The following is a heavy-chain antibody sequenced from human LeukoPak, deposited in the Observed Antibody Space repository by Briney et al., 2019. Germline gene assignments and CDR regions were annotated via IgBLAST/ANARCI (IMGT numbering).Heavy chain of an antibody. CDR3: AKVLQMVREVTPFDY. Sequence: GGSLRLSCAASGFTFSSYWMSWVRQAPGKGLEWVANIKQDGSEKYYVDSVKGRFTISRDNAKNSLYLQMNSLRAEDTAMYYCAKVLQMVREVTPFDYWGQGTQVTVSS. J-gene: IGHJ4*02. CDR1: GFTFSSYW. V-gene: IGHV3-7*01. D-gene: IGHD3-10*01. CDR2: IKQDGSEK.